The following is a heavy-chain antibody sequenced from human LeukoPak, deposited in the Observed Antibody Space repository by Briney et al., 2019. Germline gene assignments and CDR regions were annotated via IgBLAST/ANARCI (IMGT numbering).Heavy chain of an antibody. Sequence: PSETLSLTCTVSGVSISSSSYYWGWIRQPPGKGLEWIGNIFYSGSTYYNPSLKSRVTISVDTSKNQFSLKLSSVTATDTAVYYCARREGANWFDPWGQGTLVTVSS. CDR2: IFYSGST. J-gene: IGHJ5*02. D-gene: IGHD3-16*01. V-gene: IGHV4-39*01. CDR1: GVSISSSSYY. CDR3: ARREGANWFDP.